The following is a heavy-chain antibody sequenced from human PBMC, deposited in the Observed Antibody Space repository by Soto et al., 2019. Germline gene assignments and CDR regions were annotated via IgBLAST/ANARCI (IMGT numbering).Heavy chain of an antibody. Sequence: SETLSLTCADSGDSISSGGYSWNWIRQPPGKGLEWIGYIYHSGSAHYNPSLKSRVTLSVDRSKNQFSLRLNSVTAADTAIYLCASGGDGYKLPYWGQGALVTVSS. J-gene: IGHJ1*01. CDR3: ASGGDGYKLPY. CDR2: IYHSGSA. D-gene: IGHD5-12*01. V-gene: IGHV4-30-2*01. CDR1: GDSISSGGYS.